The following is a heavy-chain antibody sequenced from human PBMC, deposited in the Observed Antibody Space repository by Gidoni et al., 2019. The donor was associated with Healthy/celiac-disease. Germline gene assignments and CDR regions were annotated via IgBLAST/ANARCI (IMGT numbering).Heavy chain of an antibody. D-gene: IGHD5-18*01. CDR1: GFTFSSYS. J-gene: IGHJ3*02. Sequence: EVQLVESGGGLVKPGGSLRLSCAASGFTFSSYSMNWVRQAPGKGLEWVSSISSSSSYIYYADSVKGRFTISRDNAKNSLYLQMNSLRAEDTAVYYCARGGWIQLWFSDAFDIWGQGTMVTVSS. V-gene: IGHV3-21*01. CDR2: ISSSSSYI. CDR3: ARGGWIQLWFSDAFDI.